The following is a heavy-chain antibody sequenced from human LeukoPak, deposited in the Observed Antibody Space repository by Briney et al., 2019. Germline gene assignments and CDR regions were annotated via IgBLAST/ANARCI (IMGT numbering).Heavy chain of an antibody. CDR1: GGSISSGSYY. Sequence: SQTLSLTCTVSGGSISSGSYYWSWIRQPAGKGLEWIGRIYTSGSTNYNPSLKSRVTISVDTSMNQFSLKLSYVTAADTAVYYCARDRITIFGVVIIDHYGMDVWGQGPTVTVSS. CDR2: IYTSGST. J-gene: IGHJ6*02. CDR3: ARDRITIFGVVIIDHYGMDV. D-gene: IGHD3-3*01. V-gene: IGHV4-61*02.